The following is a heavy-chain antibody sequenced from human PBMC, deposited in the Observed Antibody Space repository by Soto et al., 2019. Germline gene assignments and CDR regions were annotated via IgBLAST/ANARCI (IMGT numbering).Heavy chain of an antibody. CDR2: IWYDGSNK. D-gene: IGHD1-1*01. CDR3: ARDLEGPFDY. V-gene: IGHV3-33*01. CDR1: GFTFSYYG. Sequence: QVQLVESGGGVVQPGRSLRLSCAASGFTFSYYGMHWVRQAPGKGLEWVAVIWYDGSNKYYADYVKGRFTISRDNSNNTLYLQMNSLRAEDTAVYYCARDLEGPFDYWGQGTLVTVSS. J-gene: IGHJ4*02.